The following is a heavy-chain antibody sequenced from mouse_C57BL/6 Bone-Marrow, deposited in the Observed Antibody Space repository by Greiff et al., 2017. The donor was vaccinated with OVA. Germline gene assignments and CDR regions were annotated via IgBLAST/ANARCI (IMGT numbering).Heavy chain of an antibody. J-gene: IGHJ3*01. D-gene: IGHD2-4*01. CDR1: GFTFSSYA. V-gene: IGHV5-4*03. CDR3: ARFDYGTY. Sequence: DVKLVESGGGLVKPGGSLKLSCAASGFTFSSYAMSWVRQTPEQRLEWVATISDGGSYTYYPDNVKGRFTISRDNAKNNLYLQMSHLKSEDTAMYYCARFDYGTYWGQGTLVTVSA. CDR2: ISDGGSYT.